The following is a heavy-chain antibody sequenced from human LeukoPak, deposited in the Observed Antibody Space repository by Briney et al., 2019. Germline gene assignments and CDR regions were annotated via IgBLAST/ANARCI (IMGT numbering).Heavy chain of an antibody. V-gene: IGHV1-3*01. Sequence: ASVKVSCKASGYTFTSYAMHWVRQAPGQRLEWVGWINAGNGNTKYSQKFQGRVTITRDTSASTAYMELSSLRSEDTAVYYCARGYIAAAYYYGMDVWGKGTTVTVSS. D-gene: IGHD6-13*01. CDR3: ARGYIAAAYYYGMDV. CDR2: INAGNGNT. CDR1: GYTFTSYA. J-gene: IGHJ6*04.